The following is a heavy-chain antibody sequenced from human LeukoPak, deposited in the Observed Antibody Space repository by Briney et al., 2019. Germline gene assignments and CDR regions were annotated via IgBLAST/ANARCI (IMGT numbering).Heavy chain of an antibody. D-gene: IGHD6-13*01. CDR2: ISYTGNT. CDR3: ARSAAAGPMVLWWFGP. J-gene: IGHJ5*02. V-gene: IGHV4-59*01. CDR1: GGSISTYY. Sequence: PSETLSLTCTVSGGSISTYYWSWVRRPPGKGLEWIGFISYTGNTNYNPSLKSRVTISVDTSKNQFSLKLSSVTAADTAVYYCARSAAAGPMVLWWFGPWGQGTLVTVSS.